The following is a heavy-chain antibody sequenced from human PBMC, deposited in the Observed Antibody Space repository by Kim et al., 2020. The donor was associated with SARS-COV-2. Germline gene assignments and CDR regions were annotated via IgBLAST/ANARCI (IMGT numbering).Heavy chain of an antibody. V-gene: IGHV1-24*01. J-gene: IGHJ5*02. Sequence: ASVKVSCKVSGYTLTELSMHWVRQAPGKGLEWMGGFDPEDGETIYAQKFQGRVTMTEDTSTDTAYMELSSLRSEDTAVYYCATDLAVAGTGYNWFDPWGQGTLVTVSS. CDR3: ATDLAVAGTGYNWFDP. CDR1: GYTLTELS. CDR2: FDPEDGET. D-gene: IGHD6-19*01.